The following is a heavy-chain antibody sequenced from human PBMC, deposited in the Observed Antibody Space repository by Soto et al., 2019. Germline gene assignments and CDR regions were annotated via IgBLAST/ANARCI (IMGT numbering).Heavy chain of an antibody. D-gene: IGHD6-19*01. V-gene: IGHV4-59*01. CDR2: IYYSGST. CDR3: ARVWHSSHTAWSEL. Sequence: SDTLSLTCTVSGGSISSYYWSWIRQPPGKGLEWIGYIYYSGSTNYNPSLKSRVTMSVDMSKNQFSLKLSSVTAADTAVYYCARVWHSSHTAWSELWAKGTLLTV. CDR1: GGSISSYY. J-gene: IGHJ5*02.